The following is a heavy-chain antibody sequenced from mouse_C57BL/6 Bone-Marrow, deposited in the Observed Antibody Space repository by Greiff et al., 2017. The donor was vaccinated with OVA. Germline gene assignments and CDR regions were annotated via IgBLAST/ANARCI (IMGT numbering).Heavy chain of an antibody. CDR2: ISSGGDYI. CDR3: TRDLDYYYGSSYCYAMDY. Sequence: EVKLMESGEGLVKPGGSLKLSCAASGFTFSSYAMSWVRQTPEKRLEWVAYISSGGDYIYYADTVKGRFTISRDNARNTLYLQMSSLKSEDTAMYYCTRDLDYYYGSSYCYAMDYGGQGTSVTVSS. J-gene: IGHJ4*01. D-gene: IGHD1-1*01. CDR1: GFTFSSYA. V-gene: IGHV5-9-1*02.